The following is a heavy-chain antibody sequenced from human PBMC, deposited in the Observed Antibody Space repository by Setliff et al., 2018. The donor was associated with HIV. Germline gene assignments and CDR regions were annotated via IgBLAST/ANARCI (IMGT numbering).Heavy chain of an antibody. CDR3: ATGGPLEALELELHTYQYMDV. V-gene: IGHV1-69*13. D-gene: IGHD1-7*01. CDR1: GDTFSRYV. J-gene: IGHJ6*03. Sequence: SVKVSCKASGDTFSRYVITWVRQAPGQGLEWMGGIIPIFGTANYAQKFQGRVTSTADESTSTAYMELSSLRSEDTAVYYCATGGPLEALELELHTYQYMDVWGKGTTVTVSS. CDR2: IIPIFGTA.